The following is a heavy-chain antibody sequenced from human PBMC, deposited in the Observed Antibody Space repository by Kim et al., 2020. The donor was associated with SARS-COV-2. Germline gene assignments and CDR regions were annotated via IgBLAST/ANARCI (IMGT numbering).Heavy chain of an antibody. V-gene: IGHV3-73*01. CDR2: IRSKANSYAT. D-gene: IGHD2-2*02. CDR3: TSIPAPFQH. CDR1: GFTFSGSA. Sequence: GGSLRLSCAASGFTFSGSAMHWVRQASGKGLEWVGRIRSKANSYATAYAASGKGRFTITREDSKCTAYLQMNSLKTEDTAVYYCTSIPAPFQHWGHGTLGTVSS. J-gene: IGHJ1*01.